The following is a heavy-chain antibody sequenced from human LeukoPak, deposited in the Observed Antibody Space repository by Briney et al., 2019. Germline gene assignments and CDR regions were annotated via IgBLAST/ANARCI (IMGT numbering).Heavy chain of an antibody. V-gene: IGHV3-11*01. D-gene: IGHD5-24*01. CDR2: ISGSGVTL. Sequence: GGSLRLSCAASGFSFSDSYMSWIRHVPGKGLEWVSYISGSGVTLYYADSGKGRFIISRDNAKNSVYLQMHGLGAADTALYFCARGEKMADYWGQGTLVTVSS. CDR1: GFSFSDSY. CDR3: ARGEKMADY. J-gene: IGHJ4*02.